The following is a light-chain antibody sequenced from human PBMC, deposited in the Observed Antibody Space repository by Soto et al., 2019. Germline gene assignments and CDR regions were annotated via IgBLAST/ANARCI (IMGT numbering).Light chain of an antibody. V-gene: IGKV3-20*01. Sequence: EIVLTQSPGTLSLSPGERATLSCRASQSVSSSYLAWYQQKPGQAPRLLIYDASSRATGIPDRFSGGGSRTDFTLTISRLELEDFAVYYCQQYGGSPYTFGQGTKLEIK. CDR2: DAS. CDR1: QSVSSSY. CDR3: QQYGGSPYT. J-gene: IGKJ2*01.